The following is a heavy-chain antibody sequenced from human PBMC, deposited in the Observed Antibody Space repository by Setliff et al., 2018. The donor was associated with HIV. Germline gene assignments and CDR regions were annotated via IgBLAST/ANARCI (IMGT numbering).Heavy chain of an antibody. Sequence: GGSLRLSCAASGLTFSNYWMHWVRQAPGKGLEWVSRIDSGGSDTNYADSVRGRFTISRDNAKNTVYLQLTSLRAEDTAVYYCVRQVSYYHFYMDVWGKGTTVTVSS. D-gene: IGHD6-6*01. CDR2: IDSGGSDT. CDR1: GLTFSNYW. CDR3: VRQVSYYHFYMDV. J-gene: IGHJ6*03. V-gene: IGHV3-74*01.